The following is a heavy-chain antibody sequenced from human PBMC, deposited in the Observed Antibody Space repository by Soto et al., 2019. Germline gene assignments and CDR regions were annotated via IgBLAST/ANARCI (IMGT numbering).Heavy chain of an antibody. V-gene: IGHV4-39*01. Sequence: PSETLSLTCTVSGGSISSSSYYWGWIRQPPGKGLEWIGSIYYSGSTYYNPSLKSRVTISVDTSKNQFSLKLSSVTAADTAVYYCARGRGNYPYWGQGTLVTVSS. CDR1: GGSISSSSYY. D-gene: IGHD1-7*01. CDR2: IYYSGST. CDR3: ARGRGNYPY. J-gene: IGHJ4*02.